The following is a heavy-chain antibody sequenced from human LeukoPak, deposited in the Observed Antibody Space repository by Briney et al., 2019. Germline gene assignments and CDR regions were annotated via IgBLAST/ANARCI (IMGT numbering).Heavy chain of an antibody. CDR2: VYYSGST. J-gene: IGHJ4*02. V-gene: IGHV4-39*01. D-gene: IGHD6-13*01. CDR3: ARQMGLSSSWEIEYYFDY. Sequence: SETLALTCTVSGGSIRSNNYFWGWIRQPPGKGLEWIGSVYYSGSTYYNPSLKRRVTISVDTSKNQFSLKLNSVTAADTAVYYCARQMGLSSSWEIEYYFDYWGQGTLVTVSS. CDR1: GGSIRSNNYF.